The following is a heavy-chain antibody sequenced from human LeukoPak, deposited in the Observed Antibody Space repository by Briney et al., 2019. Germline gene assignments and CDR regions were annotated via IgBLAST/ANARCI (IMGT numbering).Heavy chain of an antibody. V-gene: IGHV4-34*01. J-gene: IGHJ5*02. CDR3: ARGLGYCSGGSCYYNWFDP. CDR2: INHSGST. CDR1: GGSFSGYY. Sequence: PSETLSPTCAVYGGSFSGYYWSWIRQPPGKGLEWIGEINHSGSTNYDPSLKSRVTISVDTSKNQFSLKLSSVTAADTAVYYCARGLGYCSGGSCYYNWFDPWGQGTLVTVSS. D-gene: IGHD2-15*01.